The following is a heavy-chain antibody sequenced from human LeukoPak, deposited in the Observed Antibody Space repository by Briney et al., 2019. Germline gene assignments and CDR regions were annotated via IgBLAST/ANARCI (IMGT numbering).Heavy chain of an antibody. D-gene: IGHD5-12*01. Sequence: PGGSLRLSCAASGFTVSSKYMSWVRQAPGKGLEWVSVIYSGGGTYYADSVKGRFTISRDNSKNTLYLQMNSLRAEDTAVYYCARGSGSPTKEFDYWGQGTLVTVSS. CDR3: ARGSGSPTKEFDY. CDR2: IYSGGGT. J-gene: IGHJ4*02. CDR1: GFTVSSKY. V-gene: IGHV3-66*01.